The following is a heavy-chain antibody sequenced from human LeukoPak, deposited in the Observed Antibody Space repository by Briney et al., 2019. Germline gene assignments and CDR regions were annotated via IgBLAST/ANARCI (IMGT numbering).Heavy chain of an antibody. Sequence: GRTLRLSCAASGFTFSSYWMHWVRQAPGKGLMWVSRINTDGSSTTYADSVKGRCTISRDNPKNTLYLQMNSLRAEDTAVYYCAREIVGDWASWGQGTLVTVSS. CDR1: GFTFSSYW. J-gene: IGHJ5*02. CDR3: AREIVGDWAS. V-gene: IGHV3-74*01. D-gene: IGHD2-21*02. CDR2: INTDGSST.